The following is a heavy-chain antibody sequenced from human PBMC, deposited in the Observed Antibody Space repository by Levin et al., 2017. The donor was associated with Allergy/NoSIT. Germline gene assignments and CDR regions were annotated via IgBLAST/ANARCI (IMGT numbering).Heavy chain of an antibody. CDR1: GFTFSSYG. CDR2: IWDDGYKK. V-gene: IGHV3-33*01. CDR3: ARVLRFYYYYYMDV. J-gene: IGHJ6*03. D-gene: IGHD5-12*01. Sequence: QRGESLKISCAASGFTFSSYGMHWVRQAPGKGLEWVAVIWDDGYKKYYADSVKGRFTISRDNSKNTLYLQMNSLRAEDTAVYYCARVLRFYYYYYMDVWGKGTTVTVSS.